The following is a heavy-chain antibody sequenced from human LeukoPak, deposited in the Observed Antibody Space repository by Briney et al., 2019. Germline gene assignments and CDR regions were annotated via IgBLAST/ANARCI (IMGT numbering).Heavy chain of an antibody. CDR2: ISSSGSTI. J-gene: IGHJ4*02. CDR3: AKALTLTKTLFDY. CDR1: GFTFSSYE. Sequence: GGSLRLSCAASGFTFSSYEVNWVRQAPGKGLEWVSYISSSGSTIYYADSVKGRFTISRDNAKNSLYLQMNSLRAKDTAVYYCAKALTLTKTLFDYWGQGTLVTVSS. V-gene: IGHV3-48*03. D-gene: IGHD4-17*01.